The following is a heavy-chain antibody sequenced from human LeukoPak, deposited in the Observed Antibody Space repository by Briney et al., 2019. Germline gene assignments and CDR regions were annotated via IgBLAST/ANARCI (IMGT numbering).Heavy chain of an antibody. D-gene: IGHD1-26*01. CDR1: GFTFSICA. CDR3: ARPGMRFLLDAFDI. Sequence: GGSLRLSCAASGFTFSICAMSWVRQAPGKGLEWVSAISGSGGSTCYADSVKGRFTISRDNSKNTLYLQMNSLRAEDTAVYYCARPGMRFLLDAFDIWGQGTMVTVSS. J-gene: IGHJ3*02. V-gene: IGHV3-23*01. CDR2: ISGSGGST.